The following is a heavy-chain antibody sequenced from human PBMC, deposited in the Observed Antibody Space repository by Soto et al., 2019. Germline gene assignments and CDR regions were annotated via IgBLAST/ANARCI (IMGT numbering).Heavy chain of an antibody. J-gene: IGHJ4*02. CDR3: SADLPYWGAYAFDY. CDR2: VKSSANGGAI. D-gene: IGHD3-16*01. Sequence: EVQLVESGGGLVKPGGSLRLSCAASGFTFNGAWMNWVRQAPGKGLEWVGRVKSSANGGAIDYAPPVEGRFTISRDDSKNTLYLQMNSLITEDTAFYYCSADLPYWGAYAFDYWGQGTLVTVSS. V-gene: IGHV3-15*07. CDR1: GFTFNGAW.